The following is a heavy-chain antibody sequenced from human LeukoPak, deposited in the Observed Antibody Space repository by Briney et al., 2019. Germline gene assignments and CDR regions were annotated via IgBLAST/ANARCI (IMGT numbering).Heavy chain of an antibody. V-gene: IGHV3-23*01. CDR1: GITFDKYA. J-gene: IGHJ3*02. Sequence: SGGSLRLSCEASGITFDKYAMTWVRQAPGKGLEWVSSIGGRGDHIYYADSVKGRFTISRDNSRNTFFLQITSLRAEDTALYYCATQSPDYSIGPSYGSFNIWGQGTMVTVSS. CDR3: ATQSPDYSIGPSYGSFNI. D-gene: IGHD3-10*01. CDR2: IGGRGDHI.